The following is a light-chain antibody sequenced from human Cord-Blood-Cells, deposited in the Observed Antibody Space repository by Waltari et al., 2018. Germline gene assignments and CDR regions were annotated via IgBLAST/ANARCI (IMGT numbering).Light chain of an antibody. Sequence: QSALPQHASVSGAPGQSITISCPGTSSDVGGYNYVFWYQQHPGKAPKLMIYDVSNRPSGVSNRFSGSKSGNTASLTISGLQAEDEADYYCSSYTSSSTRVFGTGTKVTVL. CDR1: SSDVGGYNY. CDR2: DVS. J-gene: IGLJ1*01. CDR3: SSYTSSSTRV. V-gene: IGLV2-14*01.